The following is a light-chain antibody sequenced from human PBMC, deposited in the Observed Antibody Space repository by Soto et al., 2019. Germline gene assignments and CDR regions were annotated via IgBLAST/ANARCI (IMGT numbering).Light chain of an antibody. CDR1: LSDVGSFGP. CDR2: EGI. J-gene: IGLJ1*01. Sequence: QSALTQPASVSGSPGQSITISCSGLSDVGSFGPVSWYQHHPGQVPKLIIYEGIRRPSGVSSRFSGSKTVNTASLTITGLQAEDEADYYCCSYAGARSYVFGTGAKVTVL. CDR3: CSYAGARSYV. V-gene: IGLV2-23*01.